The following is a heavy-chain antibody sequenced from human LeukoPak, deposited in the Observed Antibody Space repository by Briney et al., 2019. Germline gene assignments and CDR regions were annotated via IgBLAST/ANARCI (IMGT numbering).Heavy chain of an antibody. Sequence: QPGRSLRLSCAASGFSLSSFAVYWVRQAPGKGLEWVPLISYDGNNKNYADSVKGRFTVSRDNSKNTLYLQMNSLRAEDTAVYYCARVTFSGSSYYFDQWGQGTLVTVSS. CDR1: GFSLSSFA. J-gene: IGHJ4*02. CDR3: ARVTFSGSSYYFDQ. D-gene: IGHD1-26*01. V-gene: IGHV3-30-3*01. CDR2: ISYDGNNK.